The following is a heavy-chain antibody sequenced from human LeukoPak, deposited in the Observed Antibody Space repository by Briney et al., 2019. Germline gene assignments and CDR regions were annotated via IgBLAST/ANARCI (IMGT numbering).Heavy chain of an antibody. D-gene: IGHD3-10*01. V-gene: IGHV1-69*01. CDR3: ATRDGSGSYYNDGEFDY. CDR1: GGTFSSYA. Sequence: SVKVSCKASGGTFSSYAISWVRQAPGQGLEWMGGIIPIFGTANYAQKFQGRVTITADESTSTAYMGLSSLRSEDTAVYYCATRDGSGSYYNDGEFDYWGQGTLVTVSS. J-gene: IGHJ4*02. CDR2: IIPIFGTA.